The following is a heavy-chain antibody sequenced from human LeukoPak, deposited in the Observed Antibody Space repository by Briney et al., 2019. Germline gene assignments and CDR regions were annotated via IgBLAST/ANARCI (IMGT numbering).Heavy chain of an antibody. Sequence: GSFXGXYXXXLRXPPXKGXXXMGEINHSGRTNYNPALKSRVTISVDTSKNQFSLKLSSVTAADTAVYYCARNSGSSSWYNFDYWGQGTLVTVSS. CDR3: ARNSGSSSWYNFDY. CDR2: INHSGRT. CDR1: GSFXGXY. D-gene: IGHD6-13*01. J-gene: IGHJ4*02. V-gene: IGHV4-34*01.